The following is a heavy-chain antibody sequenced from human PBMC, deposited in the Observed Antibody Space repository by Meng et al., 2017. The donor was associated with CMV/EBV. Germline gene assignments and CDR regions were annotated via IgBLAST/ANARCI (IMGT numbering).Heavy chain of an antibody. CDR2: ISSSSSTI. CDR3: ARGVGTTTWDAFDI. J-gene: IGHJ3*02. D-gene: IGHD4-11*01. V-gene: IGHV3-48*04. Sequence: GESLKISCAASGFTFSSYSMNWVRQAPGKGLEWVSYISSSSSTIYYADSVKGRFTISRDNAKNSLYLQMNSRRAEATAVYYCARGVGTTTWDAFDIWGQGTMVTVSS. CDR1: GFTFSSYS.